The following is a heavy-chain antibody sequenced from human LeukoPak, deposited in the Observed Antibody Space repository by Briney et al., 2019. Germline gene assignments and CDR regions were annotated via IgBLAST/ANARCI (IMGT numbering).Heavy chain of an antibody. Sequence: PGGSLRLSCTASGFTVSHNYMHWVRQAPGKGLEWVSVIHSGGSSYHADSVKGRFTISRDNSKNTVFLQLNSLRAEDTAVYYCARGPPAENFFDFGGQEPLVPVSS. CDR2: IHSGGSS. CDR3: ARGPPAENFFDF. V-gene: IGHV3-53*01. J-gene: IGHJ4*02. CDR1: GFTVSHNY. D-gene: IGHD2-2*01.